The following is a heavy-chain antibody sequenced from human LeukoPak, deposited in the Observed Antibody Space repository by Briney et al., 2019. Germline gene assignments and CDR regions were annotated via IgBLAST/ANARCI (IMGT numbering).Heavy chain of an antibody. CDR2: ISDGGGGT. CDR1: GGSISSYY. V-gene: IGHV3-23*01. CDR3: AKDLRNGYGRFDY. J-gene: IGHJ4*02. D-gene: IGHD5-24*01. Sequence: ETLSLTCTVSGGSISSYYWSWVRQAPGKGLEWVSTISDGGGGTYYADSVKGRFSISRDNSKNTLYLQMNSLRAEDTAVYYCAKDLRNGYGRFDYWGQGTLVTVSS.